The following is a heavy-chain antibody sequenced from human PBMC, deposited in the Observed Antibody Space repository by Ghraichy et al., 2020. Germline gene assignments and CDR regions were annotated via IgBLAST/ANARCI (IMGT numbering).Heavy chain of an antibody. D-gene: IGHD2-2*01. J-gene: IGHJ3*02. V-gene: IGHV3-30*04. CDR1: GFTFSSYA. Sequence: GGSLRLSCAASGFTFSSYAMHWVRQAPGKGLEWVAVISYDGSNKYYADSVKGRFTISRDNSKNTLYLQMNSLRAENTAVYYCASTLGYCSSTSCSDIWGQGTMVTVSS. CDR2: ISYDGSNK. CDR3: ASTLGYCSSTSCSDI.